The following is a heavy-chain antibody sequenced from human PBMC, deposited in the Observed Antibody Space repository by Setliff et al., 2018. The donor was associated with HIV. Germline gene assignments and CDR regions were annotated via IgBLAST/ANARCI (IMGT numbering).Heavy chain of an antibody. Sequence: ASVKVSCKASGFTFPSYGITWVRQAPGQGLEWMGRIIPIFGTANYAQKFQGRVTITADKSTSTAYMELSSLRSEDTAVYYCARVGYYGSGSYYGVGYYYMDVWGKGTTVTVSS. CDR3: ARVGYYGSGSYYGVGYYYMDV. D-gene: IGHD3-10*01. V-gene: IGHV1-69*06. CDR1: GFTFPSYG. CDR2: IIPIFGTA. J-gene: IGHJ6*03.